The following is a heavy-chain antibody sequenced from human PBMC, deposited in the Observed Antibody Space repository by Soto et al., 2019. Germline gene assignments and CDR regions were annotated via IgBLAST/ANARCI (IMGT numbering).Heavy chain of an antibody. CDR2: IYYSGST. J-gene: IGHJ4*02. D-gene: IGHD3-22*01. V-gene: IGHV4-30-4*01. CDR1: GGSISSGDYY. CDR3: ARLVYDSSGYRPG. Sequence: SGTLSLTCTVSGGSISSGDYYWSWIHQPPGKGLEWIGYIYYSGSTYYNPSLKSRVTISVDTSKNQFSLKLSSVTAADTAVYYCARLVYDSSGYRPGWGQGTLVTVSS.